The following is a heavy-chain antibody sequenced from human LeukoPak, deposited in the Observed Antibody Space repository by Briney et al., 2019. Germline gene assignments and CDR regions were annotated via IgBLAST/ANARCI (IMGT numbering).Heavy chain of an antibody. V-gene: IGHV3-23*01. CDR1: GFTFSSYA. Sequence: PGGSLRLSCAASGFTFSSYAMSWVRLAPGKGLEWVSAISGSGGSTYYADSVKGRFTISRDNSKNTLYLQMNSLRAEDTAVYYCATRSSGSYRYLDYWGQGTLVTVSS. D-gene: IGHD1-26*01. CDR3: ATRSSGSYRYLDY. J-gene: IGHJ4*02. CDR2: ISGSGGST.